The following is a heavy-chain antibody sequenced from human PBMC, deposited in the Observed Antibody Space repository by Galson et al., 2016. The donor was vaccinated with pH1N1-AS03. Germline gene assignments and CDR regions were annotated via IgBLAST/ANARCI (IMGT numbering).Heavy chain of an antibody. CDR3: ARIRLWNTGLDV. CDR2: IDSNDEK. Sequence: PALVKPTQTLTLTCTFSGFPITTSGVRMTWIRQPPGKALEWLGRIDSNDEKFYSTSLETRLTISRDIFKNQVVLTMTNMDPVDTGTYYCARIRLWNTGLDVWGQGTTVTVSS. V-gene: IGHV2-70*04. D-gene: IGHD1/OR15-1a*01. CDR1: GFPITTSGVR. J-gene: IGHJ6*02.